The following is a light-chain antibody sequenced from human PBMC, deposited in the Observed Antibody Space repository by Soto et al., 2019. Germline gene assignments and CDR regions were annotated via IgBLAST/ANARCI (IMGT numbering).Light chain of an antibody. CDR2: DVS. J-gene: IGKJ1*01. CDR3: QQYNSYPWT. CDR1: QIISGW. Sequence: DIQMTQSPSTLSASVGDRVTITCRASQIISGWLAWYQQKPGKAPKLLIYDVSSLESGVPSRFSGSGSGTEFTLAISSLQPDDFATYYCQQYNSYPWTFGQGTKVDIK. V-gene: IGKV1-5*01.